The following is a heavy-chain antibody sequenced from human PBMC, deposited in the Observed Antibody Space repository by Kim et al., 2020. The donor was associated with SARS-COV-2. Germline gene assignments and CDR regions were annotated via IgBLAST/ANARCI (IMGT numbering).Heavy chain of an antibody. J-gene: IGHJ4*02. CDR3: AKTITIFGVAHPYFDY. D-gene: IGHD3-3*01. Sequence: SVRGRFTISRDSSKTPLYLQMNSLRAEDTAVYYCAKTITIFGVAHPYFDYWGQGTLVTVSS. V-gene: IGHV3-23*01.